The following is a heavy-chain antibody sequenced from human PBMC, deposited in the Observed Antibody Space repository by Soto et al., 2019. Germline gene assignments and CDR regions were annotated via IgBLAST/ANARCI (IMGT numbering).Heavy chain of an antibody. CDR2: IIPIFGTA. Sequence: QVQLVQSGAEVKKPGSSVKVSCKASGGTFSSYAISWVRQAPGQGLEWMGEIIPIFGTANYAQKFQGRVSIPADVSTSTDYRELSSLRSEDTAVYYCARERGPRSAYYPYWFDPWGQGTLVTVSS. V-gene: IGHV1-69*12. CDR1: GGTFSSYA. J-gene: IGHJ5*02. CDR3: ARERGPRSAYYPYWFDP. D-gene: IGHD3-22*01.